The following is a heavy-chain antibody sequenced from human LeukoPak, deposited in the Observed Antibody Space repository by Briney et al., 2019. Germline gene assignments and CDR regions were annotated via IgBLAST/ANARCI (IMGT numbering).Heavy chain of an antibody. J-gene: IGHJ4*02. CDR1: GFTFSSYA. Sequence: GGSLRLSCAASGFTFSSYAMSWVRQAPGKGLEWVSAISGSGGSTYYADSVKGRFTISRDNSKNTLYLQMGSLRAEDMAVYYCARGLGYGSGSYWYDYWGQGTLVTVSS. D-gene: IGHD3-10*01. CDR3: ARGLGYGSGSYWYDY. CDR2: ISGSGGST. V-gene: IGHV3-23*01.